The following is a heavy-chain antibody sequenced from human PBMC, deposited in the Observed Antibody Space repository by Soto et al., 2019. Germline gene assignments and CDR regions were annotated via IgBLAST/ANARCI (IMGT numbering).Heavy chain of an antibody. CDR2: IYSGGST. CDR3: AGLPGY. Sequence: GGSLRLSCSASGFTFSSTYMSWVRQAPGKGLEWVSVIYSGGSTYYADSVKGRLTISRDNSKNTLYLQMNSLRAEETAVYYCAGLPGYWGQGTMVTVSP. CDR1: GFTFSSTY. J-gene: IGHJ4*02. V-gene: IGHV3-53*01.